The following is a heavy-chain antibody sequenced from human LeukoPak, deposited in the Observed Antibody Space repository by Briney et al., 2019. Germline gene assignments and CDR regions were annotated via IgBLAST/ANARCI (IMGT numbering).Heavy chain of an antibody. J-gene: IGHJ4*02. CDR2: ISYDRSNK. Sequence: GGSLTLSCAASGFIFSTYDMHWVRQAPGKGLEWVAFISYDRSNKYYADSVKGRFTISRDNSKNTLYMQMNSLRAEDTAVYYCAKSYYDFWSGYYQTFDYWGQGTLVTVSS. V-gene: IGHV3-30*18. D-gene: IGHD3-3*01. CDR1: GFIFSTYD. CDR3: AKSYYDFWSGYYQTFDY.